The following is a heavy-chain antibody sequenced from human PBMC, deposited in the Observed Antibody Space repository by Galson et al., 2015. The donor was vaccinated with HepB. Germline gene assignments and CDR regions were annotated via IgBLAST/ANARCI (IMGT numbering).Heavy chain of an antibody. J-gene: IGHJ6*02. D-gene: IGHD2-15*01. CDR2: ISYDGSNK. CDR1: GFTFSSYA. CDR3: ARDLGCCSGGSCYPRYCPVGYYYYGMDV. V-gene: IGHV3-30-3*01. Sequence: SLRLSCAASGFTFSSYAMHWVRQAPGKGLEWVAVISYDGSNKYYADSVKGRFTISRDNSKNTLYLQMNSLRAEDTAVYYCARDLGCCSGGSCYPRYCPVGYYYYGMDVWGQGTTVTVSS.